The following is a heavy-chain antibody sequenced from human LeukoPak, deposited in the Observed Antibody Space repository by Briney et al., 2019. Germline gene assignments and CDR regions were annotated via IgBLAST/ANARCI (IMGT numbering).Heavy chain of an antibody. V-gene: IGHV1-2*02. CDR3: ARDLGYCSSTSCFNDY. D-gene: IGHD2-2*01. J-gene: IGHJ4*02. CDR1: GYTFTGYY. Sequence: VASVKVSCKASGYTFTGYYMHWVRQAPGQGLEWMGWINPNSGGTNHAQKFQGRVTMTRDTSISTAYMELSRLRSDDTAVYYCARDLGYCSSTSCFNDYWGQGTLVTVSS. CDR2: INPNSGGT.